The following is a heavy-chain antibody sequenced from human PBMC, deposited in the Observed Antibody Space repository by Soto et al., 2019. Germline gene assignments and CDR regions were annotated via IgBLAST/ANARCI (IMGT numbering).Heavy chain of an antibody. V-gene: IGHV4-59*01. CDR3: ARERGYSYGSDYGMDV. CDR2: IYSSGST. D-gene: IGHD5-18*01. Sequence: GSLRLSCATSGFSFSAYSMNWIRQPTGKGLEWIGYIYSSGSTNYNPSLKSRVTISVDTSKNQSSLKLSSVTAADKAVYYCARERGYSYGSDYGMDVWGQGTTVTVSS. CDR1: GFSFSAYS. J-gene: IGHJ6*02.